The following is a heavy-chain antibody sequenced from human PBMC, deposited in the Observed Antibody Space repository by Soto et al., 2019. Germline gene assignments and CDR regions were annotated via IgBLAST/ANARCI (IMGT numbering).Heavy chain of an antibody. V-gene: IGHV3-48*04. CDR2: ISSSSSTI. CDR1: GFTFSSYS. D-gene: IGHD1-26*01. Sequence: PGGSLRLSCAASGFTFSSYSMNWVRQAPGKGLEWVSYISSSSSTIYYADSVKGRFTISRDNAKNSLYLQMNSLRAEDTAVYYCARGSFSGSSALDYWGQGTLVTVSS. CDR3: ARGSFSGSSALDY. J-gene: IGHJ4*02.